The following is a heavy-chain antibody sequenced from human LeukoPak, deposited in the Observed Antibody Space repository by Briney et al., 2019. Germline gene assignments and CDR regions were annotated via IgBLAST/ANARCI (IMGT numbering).Heavy chain of an antibody. J-gene: IGHJ6*02. D-gene: IGHD4-11*01. CDR3: ARPYYSNYYYYGMDV. V-gene: IGHV3-30*03. CDR2: ISYDGSNK. Sequence: GGSLRLSCAASGFTFSNYVMHWVRQAPGKGLEWVAVISYDGSNKYYADSVKGRFTISRDNSKNTLYLQMNSLRVEDTAVYYCARPYYSNYYYYGMDVWGQGTTVTVSS. CDR1: GFTFSNYV.